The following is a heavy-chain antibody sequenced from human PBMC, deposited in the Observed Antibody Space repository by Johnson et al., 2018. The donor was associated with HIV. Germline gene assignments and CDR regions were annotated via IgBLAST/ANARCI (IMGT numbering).Heavy chain of an antibody. CDR3: ARDQYYYDSRGVWAFDI. Sequence: VQLVESGGGVVQPGRSLRLSCAASGFTFSSYGMHWVRQAPGKGLEWVAVIWYDGSNKYYADSVKGRFTISRDNSKNTRYLQMNSLRAEDTAVYYRARDQYYYDSRGVWAFDIWGQGTRVTVSS. CDR1: GFTFSSYG. D-gene: IGHD3-22*01. V-gene: IGHV3-33*01. J-gene: IGHJ3*02. CDR2: IWYDGSNK.